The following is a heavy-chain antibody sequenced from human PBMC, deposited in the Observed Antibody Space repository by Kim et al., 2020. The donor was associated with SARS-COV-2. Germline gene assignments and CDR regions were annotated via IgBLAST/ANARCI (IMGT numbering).Heavy chain of an antibody. CDR3: AKEGMVNYGMDV. J-gene: IGHJ6*02. CDR2: MSGSGGST. Sequence: GGSLRLSCAASGFTFSSYAMSWVRQAPGKGLEWVSGMSGSGGSTYYADSVKGRFTISRDNSNNTLYLQMNSLRAEDTAVYYCAKEGMVNYGMDVWGQGTRVTVSS. CDR1: GFTFSSYA. V-gene: IGHV3-23*01. D-gene: IGHD3-3*01.